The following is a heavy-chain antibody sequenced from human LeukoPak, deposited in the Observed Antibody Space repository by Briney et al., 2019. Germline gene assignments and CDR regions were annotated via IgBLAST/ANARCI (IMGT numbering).Heavy chain of an antibody. V-gene: IGHV5-51*01. Sequence: GESLKISCKGSGYSFSSYWIARVRQMPGKGLEWMGSIYPGDSDTRYSPSFQGQVTISADKSISTAYLQWRGLKASDTAMYYCARLGTAVVARYFDYWGQGTLVTVSS. J-gene: IGHJ4*02. CDR3: ARLGTAVVARYFDY. D-gene: IGHD5-18*01. CDR2: IYPGDSDT. CDR1: GYSFSSYW.